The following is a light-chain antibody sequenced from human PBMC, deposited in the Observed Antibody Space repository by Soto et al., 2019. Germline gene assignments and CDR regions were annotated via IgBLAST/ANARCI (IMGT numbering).Light chain of an antibody. Sequence: EIVLTQSQATLSLSPGERATLSCRASQSVSRHLAWYQQKPGQAPRLLIYDASNRATGIPARFSGSGSGTDFTLTISSLEPEDFAVYYCQQRSNWPITFGQGTRLENK. CDR1: QSVSRH. CDR3: QQRSNWPIT. J-gene: IGKJ5*01. CDR2: DAS. V-gene: IGKV3-11*01.